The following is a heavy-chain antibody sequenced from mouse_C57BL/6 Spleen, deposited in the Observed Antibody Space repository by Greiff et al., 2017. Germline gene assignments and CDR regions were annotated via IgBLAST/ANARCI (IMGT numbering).Heavy chain of an antibody. CDR1: GFTFSDYY. J-gene: IGHJ3*01. CDR2: INYDGSST. D-gene: IGHD2-4*01. V-gene: IGHV5-16*01. CDR3: ARGDYDEGFAY. Sequence: EVHLVESEGGLVQPGSSMKLSCTVSGFTFSDYYMAWVRQVPEKGLEWVANINYDGSSTYYLDSLKSRFIISRDNAKNILYLQMSSLKSEDTATYYCARGDYDEGFAYWGQGTLVTVSA.